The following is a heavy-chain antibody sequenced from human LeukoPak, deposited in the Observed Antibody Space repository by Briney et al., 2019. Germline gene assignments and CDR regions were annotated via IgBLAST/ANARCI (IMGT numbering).Heavy chain of an antibody. Sequence: SETLSLTCTVSGGSIRSTSYYWGWIRQPPGKGLEWIGSIYYSGSTYYNPSLKSRVTISVDTSKNQFSLKLSSVTAADTAVYYCARGSSSWYGIDYWGQGTLVTVSS. CDR1: GGSIRSTSYY. D-gene: IGHD6-13*01. CDR3: ARGSSSWYGIDY. J-gene: IGHJ4*02. V-gene: IGHV4-39*01. CDR2: IYYSGST.